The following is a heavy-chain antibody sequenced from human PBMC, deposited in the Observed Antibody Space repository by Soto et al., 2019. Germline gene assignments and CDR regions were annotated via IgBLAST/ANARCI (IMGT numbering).Heavy chain of an antibody. J-gene: IGHJ6*02. D-gene: IGHD3-3*01. CDR1: GFTFSGSA. V-gene: IGHV3-73*01. CDR2: IRSKANSYAT. CDR3: TGLYDFWSGYTDPYYYYGMDV. Sequence: PGGSLRLSCAASGFTFSGSAMHWVRQASGKGLEWVGRIRSKANSYATAYAASVKGRFTISRDDSKNTAYLQMNSLKTEGTAVYYCTGLYDFWSGYTDPYYYYGMDVWGQGTTVTVSS.